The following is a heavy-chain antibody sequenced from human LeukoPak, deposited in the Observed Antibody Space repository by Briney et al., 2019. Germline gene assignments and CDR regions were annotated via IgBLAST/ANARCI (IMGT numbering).Heavy chain of an antibody. CDR3: AKGIMGATTGGIDS. D-gene: IGHD1-26*01. CDR1: GFIFYDYA. CDR2: VSWNSGTI. J-gene: IGHJ4*02. Sequence: GRSLRLSCAASGFIFYDYAMYWVRQAAGKGLEWVSGVSWNSGTIGYADSVKGRFSISRDNAKNSLYLQMNSLRAEDTALYYCAKGIMGATTGGIDSWGQGTLVTVSS. V-gene: IGHV3-9*01.